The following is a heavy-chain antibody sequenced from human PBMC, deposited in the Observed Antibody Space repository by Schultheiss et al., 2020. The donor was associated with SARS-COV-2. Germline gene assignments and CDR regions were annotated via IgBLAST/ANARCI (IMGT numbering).Heavy chain of an antibody. D-gene: IGHD3-10*01. J-gene: IGHJ4*02. CDR2: ISDSGYTR. V-gene: IGHV3-11*04. CDR1: GFSFSDYY. Sequence: GGSLRLSCAASGFSFSDYYMSWVRQAPGKGLEWVSIISDSGYTRYYTDSVQGRFTISRDNANNSLYLQMNSLREEDTAVYYCRGSDSWGQGTLVTVSS. CDR3: RGSDS.